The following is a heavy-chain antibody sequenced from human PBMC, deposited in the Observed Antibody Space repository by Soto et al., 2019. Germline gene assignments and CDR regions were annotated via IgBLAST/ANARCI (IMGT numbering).Heavy chain of an antibody. Sequence: ASVKVSCKASGGTFSSYTISWVRQAPGQGLEWMGRIIPILGIANYAQKFQGRVTITADKSTSTAYMELSSLRSEDTAVYYCARDPLPDFWSGYSAFDIWGQGTMVTVSS. V-gene: IGHV1-69*04. CDR2: IIPILGIA. J-gene: IGHJ3*02. CDR1: GGTFSSYT. D-gene: IGHD3-3*01. CDR3: ARDPLPDFWSGYSAFDI.